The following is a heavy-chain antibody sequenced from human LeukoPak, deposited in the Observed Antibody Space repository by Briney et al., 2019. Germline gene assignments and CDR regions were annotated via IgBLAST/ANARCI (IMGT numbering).Heavy chain of an antibody. CDR1: GFTFSSYA. Sequence: GGSLRLSCAASGFTFSSYAMSWVRQAPGKGLEWVSAISGSGGSTYYADSVKGRFTISRDNSKNTLFLQMNSLRGEDTAMYYCARVQGGGYRTADYWGQGTLVTVSS. V-gene: IGHV3-23*01. J-gene: IGHJ4*02. D-gene: IGHD6-19*01. CDR3: ARVQGGGYRTADY. CDR2: ISGSGGST.